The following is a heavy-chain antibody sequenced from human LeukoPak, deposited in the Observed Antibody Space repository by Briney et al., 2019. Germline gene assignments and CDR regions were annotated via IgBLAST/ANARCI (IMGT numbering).Heavy chain of an antibody. CDR3: ARWGYCSSTSCLH. CDR2: ISSSTSYI. CDR1: GFTPSSYS. D-gene: IGHD2-2*01. J-gene: IGHJ4*02. Sequence: PGGSLRLSCAVSGFTPSSYSMNWVRPAPGKGLEWVSSISSSTSYIYYADSVKGRFTITRDNAKNSLYLQMNSLRAEDTAVYYCARWGYCSSTSCLHWGQGTLVTVSS. V-gene: IGHV3-21*01.